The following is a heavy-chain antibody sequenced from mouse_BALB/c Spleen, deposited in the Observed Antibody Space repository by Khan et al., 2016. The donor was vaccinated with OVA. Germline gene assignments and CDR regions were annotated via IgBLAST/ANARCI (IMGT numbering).Heavy chain of an antibody. CDR3: TRHGYVAWFTY. Sequence: VQLQQSGPELMKPGASVKISCKASGYSFTSYYIHWLMQSHGKSLEWIGYIDPFSGGTTYNQKFKGKATLTVEKSSRTAYIPLSNLTSEDSAVYDCTRHGYVAWFTYWGQGTLVTVSA. J-gene: IGHJ3*01. CDR1: GYSFTSYY. V-gene: IGHV1S135*01. D-gene: IGHD2-2*01. CDR2: IDPFSGGT.